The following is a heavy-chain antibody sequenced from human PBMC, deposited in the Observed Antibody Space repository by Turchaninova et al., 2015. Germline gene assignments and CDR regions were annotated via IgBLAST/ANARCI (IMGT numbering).Heavy chain of an antibody. CDR2: ITGSGLAK. Sequence: EVQLVESGGGLVQPGGSLRLSCAASGFTFSSYAMNWVRQAPGQGLGWVSSITGSGLAKDYADSVRGRVSSARDNSKNTLYLQMSSLRAEDTAVYHWAKGLGDGGNSPFDYWGQGTLVTVSS. J-gene: IGHJ4*02. D-gene: IGHD4-23*01. CDR1: GFTFSSYA. V-gene: IGHV3-23*04. CDR3: AKGLGDGGNSPFDY.